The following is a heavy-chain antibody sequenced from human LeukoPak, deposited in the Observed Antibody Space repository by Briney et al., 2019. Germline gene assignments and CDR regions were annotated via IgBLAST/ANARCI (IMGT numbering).Heavy chain of an antibody. CDR3: ARTSNSGYYYFDY. CDR2: ISGSGGST. J-gene: IGHJ4*02. V-gene: IGHV3-23*01. D-gene: IGHD7-27*01. Sequence: PGGSLRLSCAASGFTFSSYAMSWVRQAPGKGLEWVSAISGSGGSTYYADSVKGRFTISRDNSKNTLYLRMNSLRAEDTAVYYCARTSNSGYYYFDYWGQGTLVTVSS. CDR1: GFTFSSYA.